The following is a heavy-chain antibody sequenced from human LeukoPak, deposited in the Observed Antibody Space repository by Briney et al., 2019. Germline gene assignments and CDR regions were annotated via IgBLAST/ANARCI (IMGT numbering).Heavy chain of an antibody. CDR1: GGSISSSSYY. CDR3: ARAYGDYDY. CDR2: IYYSGST. D-gene: IGHD4-17*01. J-gene: IGHJ4*02. V-gene: IGHV4-39*01. Sequence: SETLSLTCTVSGGSISSSSYYWGWIRQPPGKGLEWIGSIYYSGSTYYNPSLKSRVTISVDTSRNQFSLKLSSVTAADTAVYYCARAYGDYDYWGQGTLVTVSS.